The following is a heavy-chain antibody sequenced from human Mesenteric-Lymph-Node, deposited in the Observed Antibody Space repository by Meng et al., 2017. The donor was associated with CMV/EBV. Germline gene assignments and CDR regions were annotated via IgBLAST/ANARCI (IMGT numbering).Heavy chain of an antibody. CDR2: IYYTGNT. CDR3: ARGSGGWFDP. J-gene: IGHJ5*02. Sequence: FTVSGASVSSDIYSWSWIRQPPEKGLEWIGCIYYTGNTDYNPSLKSRVTISVDTSKNQFSLRLKSLTAADTAVYYCARGSGGWFDPWGQGSLVTVSS. CDR1: GASVSSDIYS. V-gene: IGHV4-61*01.